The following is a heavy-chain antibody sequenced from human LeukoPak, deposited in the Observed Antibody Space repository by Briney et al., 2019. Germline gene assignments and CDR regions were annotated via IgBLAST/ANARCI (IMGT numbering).Heavy chain of an antibody. J-gene: IGHJ4*02. D-gene: IGHD6-19*01. CDR3: ARGRIAVRPGHDY. Sequence: SETLSFTCTVSGGSISSYYWSWIRQPPGKGLEWIGYIYYSGSTNYSPSIKSRVTISVDTSKNQFSLKLSSVTAADTAVYYCARGRIAVRPGHDYWGQGTLVTVSS. CDR2: IYYSGST. V-gene: IGHV4-59*12. CDR1: GGSISSYY.